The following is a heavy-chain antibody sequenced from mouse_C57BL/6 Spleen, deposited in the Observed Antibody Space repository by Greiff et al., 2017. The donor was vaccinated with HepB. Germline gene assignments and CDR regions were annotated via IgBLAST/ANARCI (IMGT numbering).Heavy chain of an antibody. CDR3: ARVYYGSRVAY. J-gene: IGHJ3*01. V-gene: IGHV5-4*03. Sequence: EVKLVESGGGLVKPGGSLKLSCAASGFTFSSYAMSWVRQTPEKRLEWVATISDGGSYTYYPDNVKGRFTISRDNAKNNLYLQMSHLKSEDTAMYYCARVYYGSRVAYWGQGTLVTVSA. D-gene: IGHD1-1*01. CDR2: ISDGGSYT. CDR1: GFTFSSYA.